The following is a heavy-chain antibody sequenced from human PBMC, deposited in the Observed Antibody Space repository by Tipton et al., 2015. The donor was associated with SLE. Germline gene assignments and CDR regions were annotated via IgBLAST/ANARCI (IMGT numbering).Heavy chain of an antibody. V-gene: IGHV1-18*01. CDR3: ARDGDCLGFCRSTSGPGYYFDS. J-gene: IGHJ4*02. Sequence: QSGAEVKKPGASVKVSCKASGYTFTSYGISWVRQAPGQGLEWMGWISAYNGNTNYAQKLQDRITMTTDTSKSPAYMELRSLRSDGTAVYYCARDGDCLGFCRSTSGPGYYFDSWGQGPRVTVPP. CDR1: GYTFTSYG. D-gene: IGHD2-2*01. CDR2: ISAYNGNT.